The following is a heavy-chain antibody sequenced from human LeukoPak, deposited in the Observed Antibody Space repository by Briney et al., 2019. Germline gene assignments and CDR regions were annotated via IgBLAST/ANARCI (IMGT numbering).Heavy chain of an antibody. CDR1: GGSISSYY. CDR3: ARETYYYDSSGSPFFDY. V-gene: IGHV4-59*01. Sequence: SETRSLTCTVSGGSISSYYWSWIRQPPGKGLEWIGYIYYSGSTNYNPSLKSRVTISVDTSKNQFSLKLSSVTAADTAVYYCARETYYYDSSGSPFFDYWGQGTLVTVSS. J-gene: IGHJ4*02. CDR2: IYYSGST. D-gene: IGHD3-22*01.